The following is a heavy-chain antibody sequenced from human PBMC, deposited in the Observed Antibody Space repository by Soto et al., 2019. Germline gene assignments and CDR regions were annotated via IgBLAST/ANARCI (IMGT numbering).Heavy chain of an antibody. CDR3: VKSRGGNNFDFFD. Sequence: GGSLRLSCSASGFTFSSYAMHWVRQAPGKGLEYVSGVRGNGDPPFYADSVKGRFTISRDNSKNTLYLQTSGLSADDTAVYYCVKSRGGNNFDFFDWGQGALVTVSS. CDR2: VRGNGDPP. D-gene: IGHD5-12*01. V-gene: IGHV3-64D*06. J-gene: IGHJ4*02. CDR1: GFTFSSYA.